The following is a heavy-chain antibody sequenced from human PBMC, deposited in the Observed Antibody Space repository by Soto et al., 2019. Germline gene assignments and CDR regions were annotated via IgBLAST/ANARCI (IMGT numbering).Heavy chain of an antibody. V-gene: IGHV1-3*05. CDR3: ARSIVVVTALDY. J-gene: IGHJ4*02. CDR1: GYTFTSYA. Sequence: QFQLVQSGAEEKKPGASVKVSCKASGYTFTSYAMHWVRQAPGQRLEWMGWINAGNGNTKYSQKFQGRVTITRDTSTSTAYMELSSLRSEDTAVYYCARSIVVVTALDYWGQGTLVTVSS. D-gene: IGHD2-21*02. CDR2: INAGNGNT.